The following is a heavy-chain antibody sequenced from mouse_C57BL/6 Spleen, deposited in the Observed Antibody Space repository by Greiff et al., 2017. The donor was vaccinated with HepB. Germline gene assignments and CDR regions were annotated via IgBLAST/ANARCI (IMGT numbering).Heavy chain of an antibody. D-gene: IGHD2-3*01. CDR1: GYTFTDYY. CDR3: ARGREDDPFDY. Sequence: EVQLQQSGPELVKPGASVKISCKASGYTFTDYYMNWVKQSHGKSLEWIGDINPNNGGTSYNQKFKGKATLTVDKSSSTAYMELRSLTSEDSAVYYCARGREDDPFDYWGKGTTLTVSS. J-gene: IGHJ2*01. V-gene: IGHV1-26*01. CDR2: INPNNGGT.